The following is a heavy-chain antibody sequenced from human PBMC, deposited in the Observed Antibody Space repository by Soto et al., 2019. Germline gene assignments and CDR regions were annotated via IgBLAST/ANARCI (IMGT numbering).Heavy chain of an antibody. D-gene: IGHD4-17*01. CDR1: GYTFTSYA. CDR3: ARDRAGTVTTVYYYYGMDV. J-gene: IGHJ6*02. V-gene: IGHV1-3*01. Sequence: GASVKVSCKASGYTFTSYAMHWVRQAPGQRLEWMGWINAGNGNTKYSQKFQGRVTITRDTSASTAYMELSSLRFEDTAVYYCARDRAGTVTTVYYYYGMDVWGQGTTVTSP. CDR2: INAGNGNT.